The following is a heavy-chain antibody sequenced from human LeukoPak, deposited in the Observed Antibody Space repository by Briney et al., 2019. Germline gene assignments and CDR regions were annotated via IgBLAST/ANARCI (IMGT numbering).Heavy chain of an antibody. J-gene: IGHJ4*02. CDR3: ARDTAMAYFDY. D-gene: IGHD5-18*01. V-gene: IGHV4-59*01. Sequence: SETVSLTCTVSGGSISSYYWSWIRQPPGKGLEWIGYIYYSGSTNYNPSLKSRVTISVDTSKNQFSLKLSSVTAADTAVYYCARDTAMAYFDYWGQGTLVTVSS. CDR1: GGSISSYY. CDR2: IYYSGST.